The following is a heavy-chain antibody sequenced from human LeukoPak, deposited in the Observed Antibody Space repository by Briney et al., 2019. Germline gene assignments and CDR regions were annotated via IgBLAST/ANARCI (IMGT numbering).Heavy chain of an antibody. Sequence: SETLSLTCTVSGGSISSYYWSWIRQPPGKGLEWIGYIYYGGSTNYNPSLKSRVTISVDTSKNQFSLKLSSVTAADTAVYYCARGTRYSYGYGFDYWGQGTLVTVSS. V-gene: IGHV4-59*01. CDR1: GGSISSYY. CDR2: IYYGGST. J-gene: IGHJ4*02. CDR3: ARGTRYSYGYGFDY. D-gene: IGHD5-18*01.